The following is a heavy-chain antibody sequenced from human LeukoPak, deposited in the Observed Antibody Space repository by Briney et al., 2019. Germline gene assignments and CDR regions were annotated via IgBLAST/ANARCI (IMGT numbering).Heavy chain of an antibody. V-gene: IGHV1-2*04. CDR3: ARGSDYGDHPNFDY. D-gene: IGHD4-17*01. J-gene: IGHJ4*02. Sequence: ASVTVSCKASGYTFTGYYMHWVRQAPGQGLEWMGWINPNSGGTNYAQKFQGWVTMTRDTSISTAYMELSRLRSDDTAVYYCARGSDYGDHPNFDYWGQGTLVTVSS. CDR2: INPNSGGT. CDR1: GYTFTGYY.